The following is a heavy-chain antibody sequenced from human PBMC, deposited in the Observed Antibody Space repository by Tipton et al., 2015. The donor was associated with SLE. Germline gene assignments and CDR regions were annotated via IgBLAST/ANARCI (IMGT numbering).Heavy chain of an antibody. J-gene: IGHJ4*02. CDR2: IKQDGSEK. CDR3: ARDYGGYSYGYVDY. CDR1: GFTFSGYW. Sequence: GSLRLSCAASGFTFSGYWMSWVRQAPGAGLECVANIKQDGSEKYYVDSVKGRFTISRDNAKNSLYLQMNSLRAEDTAVYYCARDYGGYSYGYVDYWGQGTQVNVSS. V-gene: IGHV3-7*01. D-gene: IGHD5-18*01.